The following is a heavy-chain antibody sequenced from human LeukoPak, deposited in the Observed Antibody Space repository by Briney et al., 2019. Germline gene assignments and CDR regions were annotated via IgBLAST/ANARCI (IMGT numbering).Heavy chain of an antibody. V-gene: IGHV4-34*01. J-gene: IGHJ3*02. CDR1: GGSFSGYY. Sequence: SETLSLTCAVYGGSFSGYYWSWLRQPPGKGLEWIGEINHSGSTNYNPSLKSRVTISVDTSKNQFSLKLSSVTAADTAVYYCASPTYYYDSSGDAFDIWGQGTMVTVSS. CDR2: INHSGST. D-gene: IGHD3-22*01. CDR3: ASPTYYYDSSGDAFDI.